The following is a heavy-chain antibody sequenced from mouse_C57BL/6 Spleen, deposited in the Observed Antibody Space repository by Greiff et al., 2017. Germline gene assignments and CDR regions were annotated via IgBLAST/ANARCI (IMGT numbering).Heavy chain of an antibody. Sequence: QVQLKESGAELVRPGASVTLSCKASGYTFTDYEMHWVKQTPVHGLEWIGAIDPETGGTAYNQKFKGKAILTADKSSSTAYMELRSLTSEDSAVYYCTRWGASGHFDYWLQGTTLTVSS. CDR3: TRWGASGHFDY. D-gene: IGHD3-2*02. CDR1: GYTFTDYE. CDR2: IDPETGGT. V-gene: IGHV1-15*01. J-gene: IGHJ2*01.